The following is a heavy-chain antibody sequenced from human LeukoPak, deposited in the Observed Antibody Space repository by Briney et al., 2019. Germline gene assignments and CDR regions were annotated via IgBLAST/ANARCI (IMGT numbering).Heavy chain of an antibody. D-gene: IGHD4-17*01. CDR1: GYTFTSYD. V-gene: IGHV1-8*01. CDR3: ARDYGDYEAFDP. CDR2: MNPNSGNT. Sequence: ASVKVSSKASGYTFTSYDINWVRQATGQGLEWMGWMNPNSGNTGYAQKFQGRVTMTRNTSISTAYMELSSLRSEDTAVYYCARDYGDYEAFDPWGQGTLVTVSS. J-gene: IGHJ5*02.